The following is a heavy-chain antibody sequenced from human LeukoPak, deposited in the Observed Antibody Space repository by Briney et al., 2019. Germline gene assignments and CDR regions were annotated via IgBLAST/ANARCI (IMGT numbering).Heavy chain of an antibody. D-gene: IGHD2-2*01. V-gene: IGHV3-23*01. CDR1: GFTFSSYA. Sequence: GESLRLSCAASGFTFSSYAMSWVRQAPGKGLEWVSAISGSGGSTYYADSVKGRFTISRDNSKNTLYLQMNSLRAEDTAVYYCAKDSPGYCSSTSCYGMDVWGQGTTVTVSS. CDR2: ISGSGGST. CDR3: AKDSPGYCSSTSCYGMDV. J-gene: IGHJ6*02.